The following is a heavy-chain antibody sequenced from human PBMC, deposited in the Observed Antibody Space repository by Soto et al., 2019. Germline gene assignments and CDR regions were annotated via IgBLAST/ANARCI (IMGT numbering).Heavy chain of an antibody. J-gene: IGHJ4*02. D-gene: IGHD4-17*01. CDR2: MNPNSGNT. CDR1: GYTFTTYA. V-gene: IGHV1-8*02. CDR3: ARGTRTPDY. Sequence: ASVKVSCKASGYTFTTYAMHWVRQAPGQGLEWMGWMNPNSGNTGYAQKFQGRVTMTRNTSISTAYMYLSSLRSEDTAVYYCARGTRTPDYWGQGGLVTVSS.